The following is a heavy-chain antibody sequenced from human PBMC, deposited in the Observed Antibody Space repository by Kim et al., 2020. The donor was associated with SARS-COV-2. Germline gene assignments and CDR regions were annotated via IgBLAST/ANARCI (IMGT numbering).Heavy chain of an antibody. Sequence: GGSLRLSCAASGFSFNNYAMHWVRQAPGKGLQWVAVISYEGSKKYYADPVQGRFIVSRDSSKNMLYLQMNSLRPEDAAMYFCAKVNSVFMIYPTRGAFDIWGLGTRVTVSS. CDR3: AKVNSVFMIYPTRGAFDI. J-gene: IGHJ3*02. V-gene: IGHV3-30*18. D-gene: IGHD3-16*01. CDR1: GFSFNNYA. CDR2: ISYEGSKK.